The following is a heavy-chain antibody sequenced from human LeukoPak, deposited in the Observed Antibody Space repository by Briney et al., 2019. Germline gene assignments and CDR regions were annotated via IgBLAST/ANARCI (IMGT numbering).Heavy chain of an antibody. Sequence: GGSQRLSCAASGFTFSSYGMSWVRQAPGKGLEWVSGISGSGGRTDYADSVKGRFIISRDNAKNTLFLQMNSLRAEDTAVYYCAKGSREWELLDASDIWGQGTMVTVSS. J-gene: IGHJ3*02. D-gene: IGHD1-26*01. CDR2: ISGSGGRT. V-gene: IGHV3-23*01. CDR3: AKGSREWELLDASDI. CDR1: GFTFSSYG.